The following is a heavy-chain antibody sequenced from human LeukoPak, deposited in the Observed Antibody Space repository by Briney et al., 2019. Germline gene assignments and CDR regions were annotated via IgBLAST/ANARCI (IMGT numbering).Heavy chain of an antibody. CDR1: GGSISSSSYY. D-gene: IGHD6-25*01. CDR2: IYYSGST. CDR3: ARDLFWPGIAAAMGWFDS. Sequence: PSETLSLTCTVSGGSISSSSYYWGWIRQPPGKGLEWIGSIYYSGSTYYNPSLKSRVTISVDTSKNQFSLKLSSVTAADTAVYYCARDLFWPGIAAAMGWFDSWGQGTLVTVSS. V-gene: IGHV4-39*07. J-gene: IGHJ5*01.